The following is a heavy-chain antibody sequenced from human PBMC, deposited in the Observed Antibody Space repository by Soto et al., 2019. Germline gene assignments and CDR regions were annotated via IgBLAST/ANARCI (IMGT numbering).Heavy chain of an antibody. J-gene: IGHJ5*02. CDR3: ARASMVRGIIGWFDP. CDR1: GFNFSRSA. CDR2: LSDDGSNR. V-gene: IGHV3-30-3*01. D-gene: IGHD3-10*01. Sequence: QVQLVESGGGVVQPGRSLRLSCAASGFNFSRSAMYWVRQAPGKGLEWMAVLSDDGSNRYYADSVRGRFTISRDNSKNTLYLQMNSLRADDTAVYYCARASMVRGIIGWFDPWGQGTLVTVSS.